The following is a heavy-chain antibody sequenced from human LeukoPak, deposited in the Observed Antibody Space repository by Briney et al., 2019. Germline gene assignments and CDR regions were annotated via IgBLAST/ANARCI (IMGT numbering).Heavy chain of an antibody. J-gene: IGHJ4*02. V-gene: IGHV4-4*02. Sequence: KPSETLSLTCAVSGGSITSSTWWTWVRQPPGKGLEWIGEVFYSGSTNSNPSLKSRLTMSVDESKHEFFLRLTAVTAADTAVYYCASGGLVSRYLDHWGQGALVNVSP. CDR2: VFYSGST. CDR1: GGSITSSTW. CDR3: ASGGLVSRYLDH. D-gene: IGHD3-9*01.